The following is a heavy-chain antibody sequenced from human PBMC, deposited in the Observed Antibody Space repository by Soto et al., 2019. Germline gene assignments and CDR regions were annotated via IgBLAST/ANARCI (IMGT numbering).Heavy chain of an antibody. CDR2: IYYSGNT. CDR3: ARLRCHCSGGSCYPDWFDP. Sequence: SETLSLTCTVSGGSISSYYWSWIRQPPGKGLEWIGYIYYSGNTNYNPSLKSRVTISLDTSKNQFSLKLSSVTAADTAVYYCARLRCHCSGGSCYPDWFDPWGQGTLVTVSS. D-gene: IGHD2-15*01. CDR1: GGSISSYY. J-gene: IGHJ5*02. V-gene: IGHV4-59*08.